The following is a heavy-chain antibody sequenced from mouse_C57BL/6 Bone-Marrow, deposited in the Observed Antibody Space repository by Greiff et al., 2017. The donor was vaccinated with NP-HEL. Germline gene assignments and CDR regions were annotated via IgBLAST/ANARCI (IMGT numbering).Heavy chain of an antibody. Sequence: QVQLQQSGAELVRPGASVKLSCKASGYTFTDYYINWVKQRPGQGLEWIARIYPGSGNTYYNEKFKGKATLTAEKSSSTAYMQLSSLTSEDSAVYFCARVYYSNYAFDYWGQGTTLTVSS. J-gene: IGHJ2*01. V-gene: IGHV1-76*01. CDR3: ARVYYSNYAFDY. D-gene: IGHD2-5*01. CDR2: IYPGSGNT. CDR1: GYTFTDYY.